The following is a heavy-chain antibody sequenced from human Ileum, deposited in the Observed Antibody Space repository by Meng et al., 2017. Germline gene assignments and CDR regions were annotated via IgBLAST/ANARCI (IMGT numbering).Heavy chain of an antibody. J-gene: IGHJ4*02. CDR2: IFHTGST. Sequence: QLQPQVSGPGLVELSWTLSLTCVGSGDSISRSNWWNWVRQPPGKGLEWIGEIFHTGSTNYNPSLKSRVTISADKSKNQFSLNLSSVTAADTAVYYCATNKNKKIDYWGQGTLVTVSS. CDR1: GDSISRSNW. V-gene: IGHV4-4*02. CDR3: ATNKNKKIDY. D-gene: IGHD2/OR15-2a*01.